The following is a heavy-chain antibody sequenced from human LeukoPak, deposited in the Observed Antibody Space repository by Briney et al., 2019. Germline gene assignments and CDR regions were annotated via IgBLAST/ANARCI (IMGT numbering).Heavy chain of an antibody. CDR1: GFTVKDNF. CDR3: TRDSANYHFAY. D-gene: IGHD4/OR15-4a*01. Sequence: GGSLRLSCAASGFTVKDNFMSWVRQAPGKGLEWVSVLYSGGTTYYADSVKGRFTISRDNSKNIVFLQMNDLRTEDTAFYYCTRDSANYHFAYWGQGALVTVSS. V-gene: IGHV3-66*01. J-gene: IGHJ4*02. CDR2: LYSGGTT.